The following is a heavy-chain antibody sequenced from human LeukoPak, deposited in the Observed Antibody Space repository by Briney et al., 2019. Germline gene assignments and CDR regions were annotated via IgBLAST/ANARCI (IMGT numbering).Heavy chain of an antibody. J-gene: IGHJ4*02. CDR1: GYTFTGYY. Sequence: GASVKVSCKASGYTFTGYYMHWVRQAPGQGLEWMGWINPNSGGTNYAQKFQGRVTMTRDTSISTAYMELSRLRSDDTAVYYCARVSVWGSSGSVPIIDYWGQGTLVTVSS. CDR3: ARVSVWGSSGSVPIIDY. D-gene: IGHD6-25*01. V-gene: IGHV1-2*02. CDR2: INPNSGGT.